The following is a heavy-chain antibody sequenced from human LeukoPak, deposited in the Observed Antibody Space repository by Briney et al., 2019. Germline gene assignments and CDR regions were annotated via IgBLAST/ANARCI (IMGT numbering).Heavy chain of an antibody. CDR1: GFTFSSYW. J-gene: IGHJ6*02. CDR2: INSDGSST. V-gene: IGHV3-74*01. CDR3: AKDRDEGEQQLALYYYYHGMDV. D-gene: IGHD6-13*01. Sequence: GGSLRLSCAASGFTFSSYWMHWVRQAPGKGLVWVSRINSDGSSTSYADSVKGRFTISRDNSKNTLYLQMNSLRAEDTAVYYCAKDRDEGEQQLALYYYYHGMDVWGQGTTVTVSS.